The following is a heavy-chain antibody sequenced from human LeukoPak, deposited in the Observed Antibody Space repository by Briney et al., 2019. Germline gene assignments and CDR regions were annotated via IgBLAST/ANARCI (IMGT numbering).Heavy chain of an antibody. V-gene: IGHV4-34*01. J-gene: IGHJ6*03. Sequence: GSLRLSCAASGFTFSTNGMSWIRQPPGKGLEWIGEINHSGSTNYNPSLKSRVTISVDTSKNQFSLKLSSVTAADTAVYYCARVKKQHYYYYYMDVWGKGTTVTVSS. CDR1: GFTFSTNG. CDR2: INHSGST. D-gene: IGHD6-13*01. CDR3: ARVKKQHYYYYYMDV.